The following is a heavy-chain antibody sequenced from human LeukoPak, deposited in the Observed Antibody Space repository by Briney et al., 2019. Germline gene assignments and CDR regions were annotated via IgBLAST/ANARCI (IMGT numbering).Heavy chain of an antibody. D-gene: IGHD6-13*01. V-gene: IGHV4-59*01. CDR1: GGSISSYY. J-gene: IGHJ4*02. Sequence: SETLSLTCTVSGGSISSYYWSWIRQPPGKGLEWIGYIYYSGTTNYNPSLKSRVTISVDTSKNQFSLKLSSVPAADTAVYYCARGVYIAAAQYGYWGQGTLVTVSS. CDR3: ARGVYIAAAQYGY. CDR2: IYYSGTT.